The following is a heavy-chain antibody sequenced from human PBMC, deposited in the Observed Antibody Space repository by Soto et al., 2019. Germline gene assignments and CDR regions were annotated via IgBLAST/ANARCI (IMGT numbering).Heavy chain of an antibody. CDR2: ISYDGSNK. CDR1: GFTFSSYA. Sequence: GGSLRLSCAASGFTFSSYAMHWVRQAPGKGLEWMAIISYDGSNKYYADSVKGRFIISRDNSKNTLYLEMNNLRVDDTAVYYCARPEGDSGQRLWYFDSWGQGTPVTVSS. V-gene: IGHV3-30-3*01. CDR3: ARPEGDSGQRLWYFDS. J-gene: IGHJ4*02. D-gene: IGHD3-16*01.